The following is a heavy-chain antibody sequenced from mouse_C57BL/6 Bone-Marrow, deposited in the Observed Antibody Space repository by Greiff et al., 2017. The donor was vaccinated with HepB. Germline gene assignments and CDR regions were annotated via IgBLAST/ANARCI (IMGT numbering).Heavy chain of an antibody. CDR1: GYTFTSYG. J-gene: IGHJ4*01. Sequence: VKLQQSGAELARPGASVKLSCKASGYTFTSYGISWVKQRTGQGLEWIGEIYPRSGNTYYNEKFKGTATLTADKSSSTAYMELRSLTSEDSAVYFCARWGTTVVGYYAMDYWGQGTSVTVSS. D-gene: IGHD1-1*01. CDR3: ARWGTTVVGYYAMDY. V-gene: IGHV1-81*01. CDR2: IYPRSGNT.